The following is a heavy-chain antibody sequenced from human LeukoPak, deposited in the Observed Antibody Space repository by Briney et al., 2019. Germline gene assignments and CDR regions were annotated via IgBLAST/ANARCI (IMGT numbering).Heavy chain of an antibody. CDR2: ISYDGSNK. J-gene: IGHJ6*02. V-gene: IGHV3-30*18. CDR1: GFTFSSYG. Sequence: PGGSLRRSCAASGFTFSSYGMHWVRQAPGKGLEWVAVISYDGSNKYYADSVKGRFTISRDNSKNTLYLQMNSLRAEDTAVYYCAKNSDCSSTSCYSYYYGMDVWGQGTTVTVSS. CDR3: AKNSDCSSTSCYSYYYGMDV. D-gene: IGHD2-2*01.